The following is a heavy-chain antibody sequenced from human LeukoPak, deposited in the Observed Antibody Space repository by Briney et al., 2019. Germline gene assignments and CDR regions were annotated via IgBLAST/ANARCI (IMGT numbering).Heavy chain of an antibody. CDR2: ISYDGSNK. V-gene: IGHV3-30*04. D-gene: IGHD3-10*01. CDR1: GFTFGDYA. CDR3: ARERTGSYYFDY. J-gene: IGHJ4*02. Sequence: PGGSLRLSCTASGFTFGDYAMSWVRQAPGKGLEWVAVISYDGSNKYYADSVKGRFTISRDNSKNTLYLQMNSLRAEDTAVYYCARERTGSYYFDYWGQGTLVTVSS.